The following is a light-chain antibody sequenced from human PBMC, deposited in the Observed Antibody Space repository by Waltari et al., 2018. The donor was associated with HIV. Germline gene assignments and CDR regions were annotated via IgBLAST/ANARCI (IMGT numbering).Light chain of an antibody. Sequence: EIVLTQSPDVQSVTPKEKVTITCRASQSIGSNLHWYQQKPDQSPKLLIKYASRSFSGVPSRFSGNGSGTDFTLTIRGLEAEDAAKYYCHQSSSLPHTFGQGTKLEIK. CDR2: YAS. V-gene: IGKV6-21*01. CDR1: QSIGSN. J-gene: IGKJ2*01. CDR3: HQSSSLPHT.